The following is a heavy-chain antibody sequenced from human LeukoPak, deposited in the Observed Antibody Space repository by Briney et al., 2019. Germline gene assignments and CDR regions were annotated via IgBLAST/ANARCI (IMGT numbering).Heavy chain of an antibody. CDR1: GFTFSSYA. J-gene: IGHJ4*02. V-gene: IGHV3-23*01. CDR2: ISGSDGGT. Sequence: GGSLRLSCAASGFTFSSYAMSWVRQAPGKGLEWVSIISGSDGGTYYVDSVKGRFTISRDNSKNTLYLQMDSLRAEDTAVYYCAKARFLEGLRRMAPDYWGQGTLVTVSS. D-gene: IGHD3-3*01. CDR3: AKARFLEGLRRMAPDY.